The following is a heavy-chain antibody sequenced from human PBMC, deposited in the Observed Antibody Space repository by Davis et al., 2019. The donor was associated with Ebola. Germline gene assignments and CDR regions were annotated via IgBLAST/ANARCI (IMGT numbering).Heavy chain of an antibody. CDR3: AREGGSSTSPGWFDP. J-gene: IGHJ5*02. D-gene: IGHD2-2*01. V-gene: IGHV1-69*13. CDR2: IIPIFGTA. CDR1: GYTFTGYY. Sequence: SVKVSCKASGYTFTGYYMHWVRQAPGQGLEWMGGIIPIFGTANYAQKFQGRVTITADESTSTAYMELSSLRSEDTAVYYCAREGGSSTSPGWFDPWGQGTLVTVSS.